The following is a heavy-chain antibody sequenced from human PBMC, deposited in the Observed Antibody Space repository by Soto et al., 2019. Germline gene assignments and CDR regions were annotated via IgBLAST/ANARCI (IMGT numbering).Heavy chain of an antibody. V-gene: IGHV3-21*01. CDR2: ISSNSAYI. CDR1: GFTFRSFT. D-gene: IGHD6-13*01. Sequence: AGSLRLSCAASGFTFRSFTMNWVRQAPGKGLEWVSTISSNSAYIYYTDALRGRFTISRDNAKNSLHLQMNSLRAEDTAVYYCTRDASRDSSARGWFDPWGPGTLVTVSS. J-gene: IGHJ5*02. CDR3: TRDASRDSSARGWFDP.